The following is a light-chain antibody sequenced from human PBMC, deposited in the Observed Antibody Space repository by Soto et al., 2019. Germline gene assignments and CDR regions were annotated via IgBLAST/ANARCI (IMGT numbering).Light chain of an antibody. J-gene: IGKJ5*01. V-gene: IGKV1-33*01. CDR3: QQYDNLLPVT. CDR2: EAS. Sequence: IQMTQSPSSLSASVGARVTITCQASQDISKNLTWYQQKPGKAPKLLIYEASSLQTAVPSRFSGSGSATHFTFTISSLQPEDIATHFCQQYDNLLPVTFGQGTRLEIK. CDR1: QDISKN.